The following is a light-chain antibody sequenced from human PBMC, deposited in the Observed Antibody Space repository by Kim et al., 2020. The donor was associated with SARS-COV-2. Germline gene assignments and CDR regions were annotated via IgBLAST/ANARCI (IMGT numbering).Light chain of an antibody. CDR3: QVWDSSSDHPYV. Sequence: PGKTARITCGGNNIGSKSVLWYQQKPGQAPVLVIYYDSDRPSGIPERFSGSNSGNTATLTISRVEAGDEADYHCQVWDSSSDHPYVFGTGTKVTVL. V-gene: IGLV3-21*04. J-gene: IGLJ1*01. CDR1: NIGSKS. CDR2: YDS.